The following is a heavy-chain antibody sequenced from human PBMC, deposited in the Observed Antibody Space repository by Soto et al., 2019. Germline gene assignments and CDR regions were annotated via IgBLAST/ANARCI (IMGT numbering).Heavy chain of an antibody. CDR1: GFTFRSYW. CDR2: IKDDGSDK. J-gene: IGHJ4*02. CDR3: ARSSPPGRPGY. V-gene: IGHV3-7*01. Sequence: EVQLVESGGGLVQPGGSLRLSCAASGFTFRSYWMSWVRQAPGKGLEWVANIKDDGSDKYYVDSVKGRFTISRDNAKNSLYLQMNSLRVEYSAVYYCARSSPPGRPGYWGQGTLVTVSA.